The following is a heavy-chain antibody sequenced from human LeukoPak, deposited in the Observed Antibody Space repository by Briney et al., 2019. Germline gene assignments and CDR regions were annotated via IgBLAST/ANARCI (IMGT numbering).Heavy chain of an antibody. CDR1: GFTFSTYA. D-gene: IGHD1-26*01. J-gene: IGHJ4*02. Sequence: PGGSLRLSCAASGFTFSTYAMSWVRHAPGPGLDWVSAISGSGGSTYYADSVKGRFAIYRDNSKNTQYLQMNSLGAEDTAVYYCARDSPLPGDYWGQGTLVTVSS. V-gene: IGHV3-23*01. CDR3: ARDSPLPGDY. CDR2: ISGSGGST.